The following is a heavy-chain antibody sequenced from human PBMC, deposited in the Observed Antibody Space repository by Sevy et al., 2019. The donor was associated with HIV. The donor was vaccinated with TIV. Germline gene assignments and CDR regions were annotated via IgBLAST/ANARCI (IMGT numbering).Heavy chain of an antibody. CDR1: GFTFDDYT. Sequence: GGSLRLSCAASGFTFDDYTMHWVRQAPGKGLEWVSLISWDGGSTYYADSVKGRFTISRDNSKNSLYLQKNSLRTEDTALYYCAKADTDQYNWNHFTFDYWGQGTLVTVSS. V-gene: IGHV3-43*01. CDR3: AKADTDQYNWNHFTFDY. CDR2: ISWDGGST. J-gene: IGHJ4*02. D-gene: IGHD1-20*01.